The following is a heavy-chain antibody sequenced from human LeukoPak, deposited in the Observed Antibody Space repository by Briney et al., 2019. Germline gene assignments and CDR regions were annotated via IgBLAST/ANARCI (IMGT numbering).Heavy chain of an antibody. Sequence: GGSLRLSCEASGFTFSSNYMSWVRQAPGKGLEWVSVIYSGGSTYYADSVKGRFTISRDNSKNTLYLQTNSLRAEDTAVYYCAREYVPYDSSAYSPFQFDYWGQGTLVTVSS. CDR3: AREYVPYDSSAYSPFQFDY. D-gene: IGHD3-22*01. CDR1: GFTFSSNY. CDR2: IYSGGST. J-gene: IGHJ4*02. V-gene: IGHV3-53*01.